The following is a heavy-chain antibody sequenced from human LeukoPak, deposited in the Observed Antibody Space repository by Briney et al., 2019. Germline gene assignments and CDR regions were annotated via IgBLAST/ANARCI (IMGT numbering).Heavy chain of an antibody. CDR3: ARDPRNVGLAP. V-gene: IGHV3-74*01. J-gene: IGHJ5*02. CDR2: IDRDGSTT. D-gene: IGHD2-15*01. Sequence: PGGSLRLSCAVSGFTFSSYWMHWVRQAPGKGLVWVSRIDRDGSTTNYADVVKGRFTMSRDNVKNTLYLQMNSLRVEDTAVYYCARDPRNVGLAPWGQGTLVTVSS. CDR1: GFTFSSYW.